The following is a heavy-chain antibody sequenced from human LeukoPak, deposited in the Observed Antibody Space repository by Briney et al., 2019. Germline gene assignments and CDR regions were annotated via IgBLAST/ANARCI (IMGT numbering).Heavy chain of an antibody. CDR3: ARPAGYSSGLDAFDI. V-gene: IGHV5-51*01. D-gene: IGHD6-19*01. Sequence: GESLNISCEGSGYSFISYWIGWVRQMPGKGLEWMGIIYPGDSDTRYSPSFQGQVTISADKSISTAYLQWSSLKASDTAMYYCARPAGYSSGLDAFDIWGRGTMVTVSS. J-gene: IGHJ3*02. CDR2: IYPGDSDT. CDR1: GYSFISYW.